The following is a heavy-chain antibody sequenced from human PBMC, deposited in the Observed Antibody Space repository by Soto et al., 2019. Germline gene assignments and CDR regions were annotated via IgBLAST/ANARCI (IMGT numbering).Heavy chain of an antibody. CDR2: ISSSSSTI. CDR1: GFTFSSYS. CDR3: ARDPLSLSDYYYYGMDV. V-gene: IGHV3-48*02. Sequence: EVQLVESGGGLVQPGGSLRLSCAASGFTFSSYSMNWVRQAPGKGLEWVSYISSSSSTIYYADSVKGRFTISRDNAKNXXYLQMNSLRDEDTAVYYCARDPLSLSDYYYYGMDVWGQGTTVTVSS. J-gene: IGHJ6*02.